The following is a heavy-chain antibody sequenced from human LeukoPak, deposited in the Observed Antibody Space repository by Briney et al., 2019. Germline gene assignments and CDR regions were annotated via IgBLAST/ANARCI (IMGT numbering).Heavy chain of an antibody. CDR2: IYHSGST. CDR1: GGSISSGGYS. J-gene: IGHJ4*02. CDR3: ARDPNSAL. Sequence: PSETLSLTCAVSGGSISSGGYSWSWIRQPPGKGLEWIGYIYHSGSTYYNPSLKSRVTISVDRSKNQFSLKLSSVTAADTAVYYCARDPNSALWGQGTLVTVSS. D-gene: IGHD4-23*01. V-gene: IGHV4-30-2*01.